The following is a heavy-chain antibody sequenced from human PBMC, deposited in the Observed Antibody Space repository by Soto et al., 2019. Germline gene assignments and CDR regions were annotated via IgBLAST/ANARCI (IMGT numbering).Heavy chain of an antibody. CDR2: ILYTGST. V-gene: IGHV4-31*03. J-gene: IGHJ4*02. CDR3: ARGISTGNYYPFAY. CDR1: GASISSGRYY. D-gene: IGHD3-9*01. Sequence: QVQLQESGPGLVKPSQTLSLTCTVSGASISSGRYYWTWIRQHPGKGLEWIGYILYTGSTYYNPSLKSRVTISVDTSMNQFSLRLSSVTAADTAVYYCARGISTGNYYPFAYWGQGTLVTVSS.